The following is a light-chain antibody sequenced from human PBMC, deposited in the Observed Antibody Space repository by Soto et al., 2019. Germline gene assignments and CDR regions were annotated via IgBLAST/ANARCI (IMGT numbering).Light chain of an antibody. V-gene: IGKV4-1*01. CDR2: WAS. J-gene: IGKJ1*01. CDR3: QQNYTNPWT. CDR1: QSVFHSSNDKNY. Sequence: DVVMTQSPDSLAVSLGERATINCKSSQSVFHSSNDKNYLAWYKQRVGQPPKLLIYWASTRDAGVPDRFRGSGSGTDFTLTITNLQAEDVAVYYCQQNYTNPWTFSRGTKVEIK.